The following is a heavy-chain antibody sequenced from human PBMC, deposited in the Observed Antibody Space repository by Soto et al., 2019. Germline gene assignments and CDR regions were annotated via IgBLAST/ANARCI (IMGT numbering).Heavy chain of an antibody. J-gene: IGHJ6*02. Sequence: PSETLSLTCTVSGGSVSSGSYYWSWIRRPPGRGLQWIGYVYHTGTTTYSPSLKSRVTISVDTSKNQFSLNMSSVTSADTAVYYCARGEVYGRADYGMDVWGQGTTVTVSS. CDR3: ARGEVYGRADYGMDV. D-gene: IGHD4-17*01. CDR1: GGSVSSGSYY. CDR2: VYHTGTT. V-gene: IGHV4-61*01.